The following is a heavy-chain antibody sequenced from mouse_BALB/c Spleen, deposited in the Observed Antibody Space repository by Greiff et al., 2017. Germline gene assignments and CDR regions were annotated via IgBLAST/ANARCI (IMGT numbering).Heavy chain of an antibody. V-gene: IGHV5-12-1*01. Sequence: EVQLVESGGGLVKPGGSLKLSCAASGFAFSSYDMSWVRQTPEKRLEWVAYISSGGGSTYYPDTVKGRFTISRDNAKNTLYLQMSSLKSEDTAMYYCARQGAYYGNYVDAMDYWGQGTSVTVSS. CDR1: GFAFSSYD. J-gene: IGHJ4*01. D-gene: IGHD2-1*01. CDR2: ISSGGGST. CDR3: ARQGAYYGNYVDAMDY.